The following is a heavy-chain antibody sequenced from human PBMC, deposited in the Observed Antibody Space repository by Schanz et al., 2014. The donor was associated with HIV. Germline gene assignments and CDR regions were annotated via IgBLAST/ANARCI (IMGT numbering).Heavy chain of an antibody. CDR1: GYTFSSYY. J-gene: IGHJ4*02. CDR2: IDPSGGRT. D-gene: IGHD6-19*01. Sequence: QVQLVQSGAAVKKPGASVKVSCKASGYTFSSYYIHWVRQAPGQGLEWVGEIDPSGGRTGYTEKLRGRVTMTRDTSTTTVYMDLSSLRSEDTAVYYCAIPSSGWSTFDYWGQGTLVTVSS. V-gene: IGHV1-46*04. CDR3: AIPSSGWSTFDY.